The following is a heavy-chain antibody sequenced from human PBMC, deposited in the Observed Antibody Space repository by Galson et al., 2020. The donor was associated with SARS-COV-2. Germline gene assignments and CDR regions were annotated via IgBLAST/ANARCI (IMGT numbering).Heavy chain of an antibody. D-gene: IGHD6-25*01. J-gene: IGHJ2*01. CDR3: ASSWAADWYFDL. CDR1: GGSISSTSYY. V-gene: IGHV4-39*07. Sequence: SETLSLTCIVSGGSISSTSYYWGWIRQPPGKGPEWFGSINHSGRTNYNPSVKSRVTISVDTSNNQFSLKLSSVTAADTAVYYCASSWAADWYFDLWGRGTLVTVSS. CDR2: INHSGRT.